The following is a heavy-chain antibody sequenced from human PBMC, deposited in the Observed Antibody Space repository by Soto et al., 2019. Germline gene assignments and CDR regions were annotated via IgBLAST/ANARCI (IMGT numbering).Heavy chain of an antibody. CDR2: INSDGTIS. Sequence: GGSLRLSCAASGFTFDTYWMNWVRQAPGKGPEWLSGINSDGTISSYAASVRGRFTISRDNARNTLSLQMNSLRADDTAVYYCARLSGYHSACFSYCMDAWGQGTTVAVSS. D-gene: IGHD2-15*01. J-gene: IGHJ6*02. V-gene: IGHV3-74*01. CDR1: GFTFDTYW. CDR3: ARLSGYHSACFSYCMDA.